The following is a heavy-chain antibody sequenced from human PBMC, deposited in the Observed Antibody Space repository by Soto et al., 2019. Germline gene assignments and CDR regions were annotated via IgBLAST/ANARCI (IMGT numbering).Heavy chain of an antibody. CDR2: IRSKTNSYAT. CDR3: TRDPRNHYDSIGSATRFAP. Sequence: KGLEWVGRIRSKTNSYATAYAASVKGRFTISRDDSKDTAYLQMNSLKTEDTAVYYCTRDPRNHYDSIGSATRFAPWGQST. D-gene: IGHD3-22*01. V-gene: IGHV3-73*01. J-gene: IGHJ5*02.